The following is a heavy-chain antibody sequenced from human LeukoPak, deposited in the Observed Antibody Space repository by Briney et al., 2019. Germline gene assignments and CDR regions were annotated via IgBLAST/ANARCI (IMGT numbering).Heavy chain of an antibody. CDR3: ARGPDYDFWSGYSNYYYMDV. CDR1: GYTFTSYG. D-gene: IGHD3-3*01. Sequence: ASVKVSCKASGYTFTSYGISWVRQAPAQGLERMGWISAYNGNTNYAQKLQGRVTMNTDTSTSTAYMELRSLRSDDTAVYYCARGPDYDFWSGYSNYYYMDVWGKGTTVTVSS. J-gene: IGHJ6*03. V-gene: IGHV1-18*01. CDR2: ISAYNGNT.